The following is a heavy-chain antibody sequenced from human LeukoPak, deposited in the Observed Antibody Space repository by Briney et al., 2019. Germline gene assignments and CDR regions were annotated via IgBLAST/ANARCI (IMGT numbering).Heavy chain of an antibody. Sequence: SGTLSLTCGVSGGSITSTNWWSCGRQPPAEGLEWIGEISLSGLTNYSPSLKSRVTMALDNSKNHLSLNLTSVTAADTAVYYCSRENGAFSPFGYWGQGTLVTVPS. V-gene: IGHV4-4*02. D-gene: IGHD3-10*01. J-gene: IGHJ4*02. CDR3: SRENGAFSPFGY. CDR2: ISLSGLT. CDR1: GGSITSTNW.